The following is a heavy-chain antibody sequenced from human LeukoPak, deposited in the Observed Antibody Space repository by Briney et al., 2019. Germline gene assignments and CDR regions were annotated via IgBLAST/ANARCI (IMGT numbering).Heavy chain of an antibody. V-gene: IGHV3-48*04. D-gene: IGHD1-14*01. J-gene: IGHJ4*02. CDR3: ARAGNDFSLDY. CDR2: ISSGGSTI. CDR1: GFTFSSYS. Sequence: GGSLRLSCAASGFTFSSYSMNWVRQAPGKGLEWVSYISSGGSTIYYADSVKGRFTISRDNAKNSLYLQMNSLRAEDTAVYYCARAGNDFSLDYWGQGTLVTVSS.